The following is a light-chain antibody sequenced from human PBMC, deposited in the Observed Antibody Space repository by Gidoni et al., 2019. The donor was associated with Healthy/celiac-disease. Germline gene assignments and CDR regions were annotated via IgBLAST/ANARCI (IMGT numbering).Light chain of an antibody. CDR2: GAS. V-gene: IGKV3-15*01. CDR3: QQYNNWPSIT. Sequence: EIVMTQSPATLSVSPGESATLSCRASQRVSSNLAWYQQKPGQAPRLLIYGASTRATGIPARFSGSGSGTEFTLTISSLQSEDFAVYYCQQYNNWPSITFGQGTRLEIK. CDR1: QRVSSN. J-gene: IGKJ5*01.